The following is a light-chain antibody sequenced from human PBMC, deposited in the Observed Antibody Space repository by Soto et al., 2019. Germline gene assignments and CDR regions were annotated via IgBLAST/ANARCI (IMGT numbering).Light chain of an antibody. J-gene: IGKJ1*01. CDR2: DAS. V-gene: IGKV3-11*01. CDR1: QSVNSY. Sequence: EIVLTQSPATLSLSPGERATLSCRASQSVNSYLVWYQQKPGQAPRLLIYDASKRATGIPARFSGSGSGTDFTLTISSLEPEDIAVYYCQQRSNWPRTFGQGTKVEIK. CDR3: QQRSNWPRT.